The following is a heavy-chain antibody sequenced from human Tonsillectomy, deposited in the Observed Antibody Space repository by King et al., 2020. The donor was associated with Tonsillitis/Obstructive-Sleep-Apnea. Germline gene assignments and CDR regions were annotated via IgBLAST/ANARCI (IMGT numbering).Heavy chain of an antibody. J-gene: IGHJ6*02. CDR1: GFTFSTYA. D-gene: IGHD4-17*01. Sequence: VQLVESGGGLVQPGGSLRLSCAASGFTFSTYAMSWVRQAPGKGLEWVSAISGSGGSTYYADSVKGRFTISRDNSKNTLHLQMNSLRAEDTAVYYCAQVRCDYEPYYGMDVWGQGTTVTVSS. V-gene: IGHV3-23*04. CDR2: ISGSGGST. CDR3: AQVRCDYEPYYGMDV.